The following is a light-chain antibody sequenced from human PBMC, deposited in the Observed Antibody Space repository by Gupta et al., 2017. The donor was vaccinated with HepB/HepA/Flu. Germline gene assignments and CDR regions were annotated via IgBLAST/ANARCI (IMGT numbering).Light chain of an antibody. CDR1: SSDVGGYNY. CDR2: DVT. V-gene: IGLV2-11*01. CDR3: CSYAGSHSWV. J-gene: IGLJ2*01. Sequence: QSALTQPRPVSGYPGQSVTISCTGTSSDVGGYNYVSWYQQHPGKAPKFMIYDVTKRPSGVPDRFSGSKSGNTASLTISGLQAEDEANYHCCSYAGSHSWVFGGGTKVTVL.